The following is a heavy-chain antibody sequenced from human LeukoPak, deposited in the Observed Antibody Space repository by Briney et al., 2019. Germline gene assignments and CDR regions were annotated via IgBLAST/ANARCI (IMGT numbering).Heavy chain of an antibody. CDR3: ARRHYYDFEDAFDI. J-gene: IGHJ3*02. D-gene: IGHD3-22*01. V-gene: IGHV4-59*01. CDR1: GGSISSYY. Sequence: KTSETLSLTCTVSGGSISSYYWSWIRQPPGKGLEWIGYIYYSGSINYNPSLKSRVTISVDTSKNQFSLKLSSVTAADTAVYYCARRHYYDFEDAFDIWGQGTMVTVSS. CDR2: IYYSGSI.